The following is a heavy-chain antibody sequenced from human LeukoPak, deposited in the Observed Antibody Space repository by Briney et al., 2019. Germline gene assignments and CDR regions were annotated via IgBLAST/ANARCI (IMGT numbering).Heavy chain of an antibody. V-gene: IGHV4-59*08. Sequence: SETLSLTCTVSGGSISSYYCSWIRQPPGKGLQWIGYIYYSGSTNYNPSLKSRVTISVDTSKNQFSLRLSSVTAADTAVYYCARLAPGYGDSDTDYWGQGTLVTVSS. D-gene: IGHD4-17*01. J-gene: IGHJ4*02. CDR2: IYYSGST. CDR3: ARLAPGYGDSDTDY. CDR1: GGSISSYY.